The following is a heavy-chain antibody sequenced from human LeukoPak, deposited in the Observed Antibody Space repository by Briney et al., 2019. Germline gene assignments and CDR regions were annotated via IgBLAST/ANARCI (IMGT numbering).Heavy chain of an antibody. CDR3: ARVHDDPLH. CDR1: GGSFSGYY. V-gene: IGHV4-34*01. D-gene: IGHD1-1*01. Sequence: SETLSLTCAVYGGSFSGYYWTWIGQPPGKGLEWIGEINHRGSTKYNPCLKSRVTISVDTSKNQFSLRLSSVTAADTAVYYCARVHDDPLHWGQGTLVTVSS. CDR2: INHRGST. J-gene: IGHJ4*02.